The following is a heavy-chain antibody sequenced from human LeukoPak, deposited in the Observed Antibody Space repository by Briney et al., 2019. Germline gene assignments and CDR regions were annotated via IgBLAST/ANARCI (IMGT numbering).Heavy chain of an antibody. V-gene: IGHV4-34*01. Sequence: SETLSLTCAVYGGSFSGYYWSWIRQPPGKGLEWIGEINHSGSTNYNPSLKSRVTISVDTSKNQFSLKLSSVTAADMAVYYCARRSISITIFGVVIHSYFDYWGQGTLVTVSS. D-gene: IGHD3-3*01. CDR3: ARRSISITIFGVVIHSYFDY. J-gene: IGHJ4*02. CDR1: GGSFSGYY. CDR2: INHSGST.